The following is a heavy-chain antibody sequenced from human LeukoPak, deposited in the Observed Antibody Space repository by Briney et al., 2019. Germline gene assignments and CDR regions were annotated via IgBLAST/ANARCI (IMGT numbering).Heavy chain of an antibody. V-gene: IGHV1-69-2*01. CDR1: GYTFTDYY. CDR2: VDPEDGET. Sequence: ASVKVSCKFSGYTFTDYYMHWVQQAPGKGLEWMGLVDPEDGETIYAEKFQGRVNIIAGTSTDTGYMELSSLRSEDTAVYYCATAYYYDSSGYYRRGAFDIWGQGTMVTVSS. CDR3: ATAYYYDSSGYYRRGAFDI. D-gene: IGHD3-22*01. J-gene: IGHJ3*02.